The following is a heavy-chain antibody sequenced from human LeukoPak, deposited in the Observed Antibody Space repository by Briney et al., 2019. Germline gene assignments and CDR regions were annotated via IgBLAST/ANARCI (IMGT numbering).Heavy chain of an antibody. Sequence: PGGSLRLSRAASGFTFDDYVLHWVRHASGRGLEWVSLISGDGDSTYYADSVKGRLTISRDNPKNSLYMKMSSLRIEDTGLYYCVKVYGSGSHRNAFDVWGQGTMVTVSS. CDR1: GFTFDDYV. D-gene: IGHD3-16*02. V-gene: IGHV3-43*02. CDR2: ISGDGDST. J-gene: IGHJ3*01. CDR3: VKVYGSGSHRNAFDV.